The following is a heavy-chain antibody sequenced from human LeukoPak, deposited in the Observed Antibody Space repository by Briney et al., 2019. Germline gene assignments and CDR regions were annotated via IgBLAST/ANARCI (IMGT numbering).Heavy chain of an antibody. J-gene: IGHJ4*02. CDR1: GYTFTGYY. V-gene: IGHV1-2*06. Sequence: GASVKVSCKAPGYTFTGYYMHWVRQAPGQGLEWMGRINPNSGGTNYAQKFQGRVTMTRDTSISTAYMELSRLRSDDTAVYYCAREPGTYYDFWSGYTSRDAGDYWGQGTLVTVSS. CDR2: INPNSGGT. D-gene: IGHD3-3*01. CDR3: AREPGTYYDFWSGYTSRDAGDY.